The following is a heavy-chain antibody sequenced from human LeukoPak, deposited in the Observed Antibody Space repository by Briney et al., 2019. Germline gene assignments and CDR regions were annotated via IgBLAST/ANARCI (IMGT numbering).Heavy chain of an antibody. CDR2: IYHSGST. Sequence: SETLSLTCAVSGDSISSSNWWTWVRQPPGKGLEWIGEIYHSGSTNYNPSLKSRVTMSLDKSKNQFSLKLTSVTAADTAVYYCEREAAGQWFDPWGQGTLVTVSS. V-gene: IGHV4-4*02. CDR3: EREAAGQWFDP. J-gene: IGHJ5*02. D-gene: IGHD6-25*01. CDR1: GDSISSSNW.